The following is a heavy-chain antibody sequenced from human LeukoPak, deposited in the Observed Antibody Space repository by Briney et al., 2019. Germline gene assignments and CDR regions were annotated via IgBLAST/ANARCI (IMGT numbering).Heavy chain of an antibody. CDR2: IYYSGSP. CDR3: ATTYSSSPNWFDP. D-gene: IGHD6-13*01. V-gene: IGHV4-59*08. Sequence: SETLSLTCTVSGGSISSSYWSWIRQPPGKGLEWIGYIYYSGSPNYNPSLKSRVTISVDTSKNQFSLKLSSVTAADTAVYYCATTYSSSPNWFDPWGQGTLVTVSS. CDR1: GGSISSSY. J-gene: IGHJ5*02.